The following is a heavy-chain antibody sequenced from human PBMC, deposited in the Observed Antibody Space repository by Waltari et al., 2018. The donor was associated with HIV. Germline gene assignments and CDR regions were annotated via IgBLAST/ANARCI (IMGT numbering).Heavy chain of an antibody. Sequence: QVQLQESGPGLVKPSETLSLTCTVSGGSISSYYWSWIRQPPGKGLEWIGYIYYSGSTNYNPSLKSRVTISVDTSKNQCSLKLSSVTAADTAVYYCARWSGTLAQYYYYYGMDVWGQGTTVTVSS. CDR2: IYYSGST. CDR1: GGSISSYY. D-gene: IGHD3-3*01. V-gene: IGHV4-59*01. J-gene: IGHJ6*02. CDR3: ARWSGTLAQYYYYYGMDV.